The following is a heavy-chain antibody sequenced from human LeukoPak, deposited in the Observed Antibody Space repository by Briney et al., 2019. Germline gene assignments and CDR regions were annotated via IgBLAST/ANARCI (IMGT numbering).Heavy chain of an antibody. CDR2: IHPGESDT. CDR1: GYRFTSYW. J-gene: IGHJ4*02. V-gene: IGHV5-51*01. CDR3: ARRASAAVVWDY. Sequence: GESLKISCQGSGYRFTSYWIGWVRQMPGKGLEWMGIIHPGESDTRYSPSFQGQVTISADKSISTAYFQRSSRQTSDTGMYYCARRASAAVVWDYWGQGTLVTVSS. D-gene: IGHD6-13*01.